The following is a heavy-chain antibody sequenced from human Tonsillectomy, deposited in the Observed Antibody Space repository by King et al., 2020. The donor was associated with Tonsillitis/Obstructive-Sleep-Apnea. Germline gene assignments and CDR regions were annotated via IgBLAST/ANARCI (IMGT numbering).Heavy chain of an antibody. D-gene: IGHD2-2*01. CDR2: IIPIFGTA. CDR1: GGTFSSYA. Sequence: QVQLVESGAEVKKPGSSVNVSCTASGGTFSSYAISWVRQAPGQGLEWMGGIIPIFGTANYAQKFQGRVTITADESTSTAYMELSSLRSEDTAVYYCARTLGYCSSTSCPPEYWGQGTLVTVSS. J-gene: IGHJ4*02. V-gene: IGHV1-69*01. CDR3: ARTLGYCSSTSCPPEY.